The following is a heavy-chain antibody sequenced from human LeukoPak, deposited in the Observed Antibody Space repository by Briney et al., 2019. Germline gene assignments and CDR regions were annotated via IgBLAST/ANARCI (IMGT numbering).Heavy chain of an antibody. CDR3: ARDRVPRRGYYYYGMDV. CDR1: GFTFGRYW. CDR2: ITTDGSGT. V-gene: IGHV3-74*01. J-gene: IGHJ6*02. D-gene: IGHD3-10*01. Sequence: PGGSLRLSCAASGFTFGRYWMHWVRQAPGKGLVWVSHITTDGSGTSYADSVKGRFTISRDNAKNTLYLQMNSLRAEDTAVYYCARDRVPRRGYYYYGMDVWGQGTTVTVSS.